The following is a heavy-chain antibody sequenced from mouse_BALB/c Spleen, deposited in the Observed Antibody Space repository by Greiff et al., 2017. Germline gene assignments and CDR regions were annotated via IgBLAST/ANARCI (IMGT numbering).Heavy chain of an antibody. Sequence: EVKVVESGGGLVQPGGSRKLSCAASGFTFSSFGMHWVRQAPEKGLEWVAYISSGSSTIYYADTVKGRFTISRDNPKNTLFLQMTSLRSEDTAMYYCAIYYGSSYDAMDYWGQGTSVTVSS. CDR2: ISSGSSTI. CDR3: AIYYGSSYDAMDY. J-gene: IGHJ4*01. CDR1: GFTFSSFG. V-gene: IGHV5-17*02. D-gene: IGHD1-1*01.